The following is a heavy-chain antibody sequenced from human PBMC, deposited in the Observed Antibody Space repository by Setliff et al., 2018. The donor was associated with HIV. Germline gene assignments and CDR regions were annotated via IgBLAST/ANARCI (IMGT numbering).Heavy chain of an antibody. CDR1: GGSFSSYY. D-gene: IGHD2-21*02. CDR3: GRLSETAMASFDS. J-gene: IGHJ4*02. CDR2: INHSGST. V-gene: IGHV4-34*01. Sequence: SETLSLTCAVYGGSFSSYYWSWIRQPPGKGLEWIGEINHSGSTNYNPSLKSRVTISVDTSKNQFSLKVSSVTAADTAVYYCGRLSETAMASFDSWGQGILVTVSS.